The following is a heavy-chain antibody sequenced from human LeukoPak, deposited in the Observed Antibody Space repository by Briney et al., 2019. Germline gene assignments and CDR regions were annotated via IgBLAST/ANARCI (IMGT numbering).Heavy chain of an antibody. CDR2: IYHSGNT. Sequence: SETLSLTCAVSGGSISSSNWWSWVRQPPGTGLEWIGEIYHSGNTNYNPSLKSRATISVDKSKNQFSLKLSSVTAADTAVYYCASLSGSYSFDYWGQGTLVTVSS. J-gene: IGHJ4*02. V-gene: IGHV4-4*02. CDR3: ASLSGSYSFDY. D-gene: IGHD1-26*01. CDR1: GGSISSSNW.